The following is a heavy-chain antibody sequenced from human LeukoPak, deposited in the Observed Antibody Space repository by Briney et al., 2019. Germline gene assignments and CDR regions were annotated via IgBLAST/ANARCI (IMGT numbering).Heavy chain of an antibody. CDR3: ARDGRGSRSSWFDP. Sequence: ASVKVSCKASGLPFTTYGITWVRQAPGQGLEWMGWISNYNGNTNYAQKLQGRVTMTTDTSTSTAYMELSSLRSDDTAVYYCARDGRGSRSSWFDPWGQGTLVIVSS. CDR1: GLPFTTYG. D-gene: IGHD3-10*01. V-gene: IGHV1-18*01. CDR2: ISNYNGNT. J-gene: IGHJ5*02.